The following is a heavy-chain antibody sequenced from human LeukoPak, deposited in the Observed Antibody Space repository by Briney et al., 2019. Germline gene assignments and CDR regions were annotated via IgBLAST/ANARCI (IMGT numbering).Heavy chain of an antibody. D-gene: IGHD2-2*01. CDR2: ISSSRSYI. CDR1: GFSFSSYS. Sequence: PGGSLRLSCAASGFSFSSYSMNWVRQAPGKGLEWVSSISSSRSYIYYADSVKGRFTISRDNAKNTLYLQMNSLRAEDTAVYYCARVGVCSRTSCYPFYFDYWGQGTLVTVSS. V-gene: IGHV3-21*01. CDR3: ARVGVCSRTSCYPFYFDY. J-gene: IGHJ4*02.